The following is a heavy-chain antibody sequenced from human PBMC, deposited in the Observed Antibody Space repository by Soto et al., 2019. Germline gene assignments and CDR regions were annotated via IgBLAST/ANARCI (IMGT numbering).Heavy chain of an antibody. CDR2: IYYTGTT. J-gene: IGHJ4*02. V-gene: IGHV4-61*01. Sequence: SETLSLTCTVSGGSVHNGSYYWSWLRQPPGKGLEWIGYIYYTGTTNYNPSLKSHVTISVDTSKNQFSLKVKSVSAADTAVDFCARNSRGYIYGYYFDSWGQGTLVTVS. CDR3: ARNSRGYIYGYYFDS. CDR1: GGSVHNGSYY. D-gene: IGHD5-18*01.